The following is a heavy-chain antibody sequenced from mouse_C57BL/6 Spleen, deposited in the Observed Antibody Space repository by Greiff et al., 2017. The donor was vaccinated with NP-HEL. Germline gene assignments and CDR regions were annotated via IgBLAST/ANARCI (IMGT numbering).Heavy chain of an antibody. CDR1: GYTFTSYW. J-gene: IGHJ3*01. CDR2: IHPNSGST. D-gene: IGHD2-3*01. CDR3: ARKGGYFFAY. V-gene: IGHV1-64*01. Sequence: VKLQQPGAELVKPGASVKLSCKASGYTFTSYWMHWVKQRPGQGLEWIGMIHPNSGSTNYNEKFKSKATLTVDKSSSTAYMQLSSLTSEDSAVYYCARKGGYFFAYWGQGTLVTVSA.